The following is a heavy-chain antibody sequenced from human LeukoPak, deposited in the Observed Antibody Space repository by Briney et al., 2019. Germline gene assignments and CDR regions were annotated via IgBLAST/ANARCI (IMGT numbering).Heavy chain of an antibody. CDR3: ARGSGSGWGDAFDI. Sequence: ASVKVSCKASGYTFTSYDIKWVRQATGQGLEWMGWMNPNSGNTGYAQKFQGRVPMTRNTSISTAYMELSSLRSEDTAVYYCARGSGSGWGDAFDIWGQGTMVTVSS. V-gene: IGHV1-8*01. CDR1: GYTFTSYD. J-gene: IGHJ3*02. D-gene: IGHD6-19*01. CDR2: MNPNSGNT.